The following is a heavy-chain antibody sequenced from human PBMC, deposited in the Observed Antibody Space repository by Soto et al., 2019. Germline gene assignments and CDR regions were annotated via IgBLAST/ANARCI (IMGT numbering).Heavy chain of an antibody. J-gene: IGHJ6*02. CDR1: GGSISSSSYY. V-gene: IGHV4-39*01. CDR3: AGITAFFCDIDV. Sequence: PSETLSLTCTVSGGSISSSSYYWGWIRQPPGKEPEWIGSIYYSGSTYYNPSLKSRVTISVDTSKNQFSLKLSSVTAADTAVYYCAGITAFFCDIDVWGHGTTVTVSS. D-gene: IGHD1-20*01. CDR2: IYYSGST.